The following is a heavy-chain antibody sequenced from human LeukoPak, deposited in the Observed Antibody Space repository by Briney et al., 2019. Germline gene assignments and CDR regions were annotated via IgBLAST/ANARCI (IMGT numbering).Heavy chain of an antibody. D-gene: IGHD2-15*01. CDR2: IKQDGSEQ. CDR3: ARDRGGAESHGFDAFDL. CDR1: GFTFRNYW. V-gene: IGHV3-7*01. Sequence: GGSLRLLCAPSGFTFRNYWMNWVRQAPGKGLEWVANIKQDGSEQHYVDSVKGRFTISRDNAKNSLYLQMNSLRVDDTAVYYCARDRGGAESHGFDAFDLWGQGTIVTVSS. J-gene: IGHJ3*01.